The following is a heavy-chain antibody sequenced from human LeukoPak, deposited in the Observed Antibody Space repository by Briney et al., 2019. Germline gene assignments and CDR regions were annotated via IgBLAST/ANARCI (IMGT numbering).Heavy chain of an antibody. CDR1: GFTVSSNY. CDR3: ARDRPGYSSGWYSVY. D-gene: IGHD6-19*01. J-gene: IGHJ4*02. Sequence: GGSLRLSCAASGFTVSSNYMSWVRQAPGKGLEWVSVIYSGGSTYYADSVKGRFTISRDNSKNTLYLQMNSLRAEDTAVYYCARDRPGYSSGWYSVYWGQGTLVTVSS. CDR2: IYSGGST. V-gene: IGHV3-53*01.